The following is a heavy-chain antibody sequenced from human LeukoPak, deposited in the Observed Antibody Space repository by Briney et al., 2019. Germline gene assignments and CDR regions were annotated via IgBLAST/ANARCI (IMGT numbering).Heavy chain of an antibody. D-gene: IGHD6-13*01. Sequence: SETLSLTCTVSGGSISSYYWSWIRQPAGKGLEWIGRIYTSGSTNYNPSLKSRVTISIDTSKNQFSLKVSSVTAADTAVYYCARRGLLTTSTRSSWFDYWGQGTLVTVSS. CDR3: ARRGLLTTSTRSSWFDY. V-gene: IGHV4-4*07. J-gene: IGHJ4*02. CDR2: IYTSGST. CDR1: GGSISSYY.